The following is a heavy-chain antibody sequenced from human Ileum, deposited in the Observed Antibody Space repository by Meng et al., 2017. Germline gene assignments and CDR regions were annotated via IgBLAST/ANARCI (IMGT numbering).Heavy chain of an antibody. J-gene: IGHJ4*01. V-gene: IGHV1-3*01. CDR1: GFTFSNYA. D-gene: IGHD6-6*01. Sequence: QVQFVQSGAEVKKPGASVRISCKASGFTFSNYAIYWVRQAPGQSLERLGWIHAGSGDTKFSQTFQGRLTFDRDTSADTVYMELSSLTSGDRAAYYCGRGRASFYFDFLGQGTLVTVSS. CDR2: IHAGSGDT. CDR3: GRGRASFYFDF.